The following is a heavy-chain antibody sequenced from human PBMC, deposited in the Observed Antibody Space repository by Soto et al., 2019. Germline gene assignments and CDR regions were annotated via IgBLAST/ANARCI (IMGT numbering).Heavy chain of an antibody. V-gene: IGHV4-31*03. CDR2: IYYSEST. CDR1: GGSISSGGYY. CDR3: VTLGDYGDYGLYYYYGMDV. D-gene: IGHD4-17*01. Sequence: QVQLQESGPGLVKPSQTLSLTCTVSGGSISSGGYYWSWIRQHPGKGLEWIGYIYYSESTYYNPSLKSRVTISVDTSKNQFSLKLSSVTAADTAVYYCVTLGDYGDYGLYYYYGMDVWGQGTTVTVSS. J-gene: IGHJ6*02.